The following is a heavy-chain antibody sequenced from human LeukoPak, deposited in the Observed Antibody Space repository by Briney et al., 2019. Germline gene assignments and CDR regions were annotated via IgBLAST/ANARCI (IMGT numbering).Heavy chain of an antibody. CDR2: IIPIFGTA. CDR3: ARGIGGIFGVVRSRSYYYDMDV. V-gene: IGHV1-69*05. Sequence: SVKVSCKASGGTFSSYAISWVRQAPGQGLEWMGGIIPIFGTANYAQKFQGRVTITTDESTSTAYMELSSLRSEDTAVYYCARGIGGIFGVVRSRSYYYDMDVWGKGTTVTVSS. CDR1: GGTFSSYA. D-gene: IGHD3-3*01. J-gene: IGHJ6*03.